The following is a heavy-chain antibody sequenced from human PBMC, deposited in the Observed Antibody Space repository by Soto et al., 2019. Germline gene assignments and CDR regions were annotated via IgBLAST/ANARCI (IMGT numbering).Heavy chain of an antibody. CDR2: ISWDGRST. V-gene: IGHV3-43*01. CDR1: GFTFDDYS. J-gene: IGHJ4*02. D-gene: IGHD4-17*01. Sequence: GGSLRLSCAASGFTFDDYSMHWVRQAPGKGLEWVSLISWDGRSTYYADSVKGRFTISRDNSKNSLYLQMNSLTTEDTAFYYCGKDGAVSDYTYLDYWGQGALVTVST. CDR3: GKDGAVSDYTYLDY.